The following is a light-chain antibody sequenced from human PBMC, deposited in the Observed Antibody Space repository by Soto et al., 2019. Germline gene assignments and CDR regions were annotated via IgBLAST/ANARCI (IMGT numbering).Light chain of an antibody. Sequence: DIVMTQSPDSLAVSLGERATINCKSRQSVLYRSNNKNYLGWYQHKTGQPPKLLIYWASTRESGVPDRFNGSGSGPDFTLTISSLQAEDVAVYYCQQYYSTPHTFGQGTKLEI. CDR1: QSVLYRSNNKNY. J-gene: IGKJ2*01. V-gene: IGKV4-1*01. CDR2: WAS. CDR3: QQYYSTPHT.